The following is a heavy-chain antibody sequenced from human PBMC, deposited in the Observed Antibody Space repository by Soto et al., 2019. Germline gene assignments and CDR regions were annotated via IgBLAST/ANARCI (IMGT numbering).Heavy chain of an antibody. J-gene: IGHJ4*02. CDR1: GVSISDDNYY. V-gene: IGHV4-30-4*01. Sequence: SETLSLTCTVSGVSISDDNYYWSWIRQPPGKDLEWIGHIYNRGNTYNNPSLRSRLTLSLDTSKSQFSLNLNSVTAADTAVYYCAGGLSGDKVDQWGQGTLVTVSS. CDR2: IYNRGNT. CDR3: AGGLSGDKVDQ. D-gene: IGHD2-21*01.